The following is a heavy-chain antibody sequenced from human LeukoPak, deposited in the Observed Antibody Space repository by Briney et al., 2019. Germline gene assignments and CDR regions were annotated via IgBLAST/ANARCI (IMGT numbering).Heavy chain of an antibody. CDR3: ARHDDGDNPIAY. V-gene: IGHV3-11*06. J-gene: IGHJ4*02. CDR2: IGTTITYA. D-gene: IGHD4-17*01. CDR1: RVIFRDYY. Sequence: VGSLRLSCAASRVIFRDYYMNWIRAGPGEGVGWVSNIGTTITYATHADSVKGRFTISRDNAKNSLYLQMNSLRAEDTAVYYCARHDDGDNPIAYCGQGTLVTVSS.